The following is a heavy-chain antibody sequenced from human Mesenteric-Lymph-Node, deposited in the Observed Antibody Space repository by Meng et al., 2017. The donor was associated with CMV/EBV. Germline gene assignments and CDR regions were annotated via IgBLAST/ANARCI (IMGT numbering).Heavy chain of an antibody. CDR3: AKDGWEYFYDSSGHYAN. J-gene: IGHJ4*02. D-gene: IGHD3-22*01. V-gene: IGHV3-23*01. CDR2: INGRGDT. CDR1: FTFNNYA. Sequence: FTFNNYAMTWVRQAPGKGLEWVSGINGRGDTYYADSVKGQFTISRDNSKNTLYLQMNSLRTEDTATYYCAKDGWEYFYDSSGHYANWGQGTLVTVSS.